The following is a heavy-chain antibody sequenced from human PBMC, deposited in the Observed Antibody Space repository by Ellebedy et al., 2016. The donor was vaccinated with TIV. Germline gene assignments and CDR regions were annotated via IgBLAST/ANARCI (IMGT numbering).Heavy chain of an antibody. CDR2: ISSSSTYT. D-gene: IGHD3-3*01. CDR1: GFIFSDYY. CDR3: ARGKILEWYFDY. V-gene: IGHV3-11*06. Sequence: PGGSLRLSCAASGFIFSDYYMSWIRQAPGKGLEWVSYISSSSTYTNYADSVKGRFTISRDNAKNSLYLQMNSLRAEDTAVYYCARGKILEWYFDYWGQGTLVTVSS. J-gene: IGHJ4*02.